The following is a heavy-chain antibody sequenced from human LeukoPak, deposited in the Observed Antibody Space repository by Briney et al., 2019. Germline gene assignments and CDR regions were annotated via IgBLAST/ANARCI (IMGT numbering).Heavy chain of an antibody. V-gene: IGHV4-59*01. Sequence: SETLSLTCTVSGGSISSYYWSWIRQPPGKGLEWIGYIYYSGSTNYNPSLTSRVTISVDTSKNQFSLKLSSVTAADTAVYYCARVFYDILTGPDDYFDYWGQGTLVTVSS. CDR1: GGSISSYY. CDR2: IYYSGST. D-gene: IGHD3-9*01. J-gene: IGHJ4*02. CDR3: ARVFYDILTGPDDYFDY.